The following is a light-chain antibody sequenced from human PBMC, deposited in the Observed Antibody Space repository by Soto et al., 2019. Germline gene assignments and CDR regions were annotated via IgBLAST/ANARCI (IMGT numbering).Light chain of an antibody. CDR1: QSVSSSY. CDR2: GAS. V-gene: IGKV3D-20*02. Sequence: EIVMTQSPATLSVSPGERATLSCRASQSVSSSYLAWYQQKPGQAPRLLIYGASSRATGIPARFSGSGSGTDFTLTICSLEPEDFAVYYCQQRSNWLITFGQGTRLEIK. CDR3: QQRSNWLIT. J-gene: IGKJ5*01.